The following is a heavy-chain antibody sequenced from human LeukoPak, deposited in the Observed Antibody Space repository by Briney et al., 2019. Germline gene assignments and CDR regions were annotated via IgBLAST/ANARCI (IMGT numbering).Heavy chain of an antibody. CDR1: GFTFSSYS. V-gene: IGHV3-21*01. D-gene: IGHD2-15*01. Sequence: GGSLRLPCAASGFTFSSYSMNWVRQAPGKGLEWVSSISSSSSYIYYADSVKGRFTISRDNAKNSLYLQMNSLRAEDTAVYYCARELEGYCSGGSCYRNWFDPWGQGTLVTVSS. CDR3: ARELEGYCSGGSCYRNWFDP. CDR2: ISSSSSYI. J-gene: IGHJ5*02.